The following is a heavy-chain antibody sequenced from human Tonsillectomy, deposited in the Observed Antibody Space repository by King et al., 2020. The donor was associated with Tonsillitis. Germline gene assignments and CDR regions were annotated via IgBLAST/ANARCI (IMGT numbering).Heavy chain of an antibody. CDR3: TKEAFSSTCYEVCLDP. V-gene: IGHV3-49*04. D-gene: IGHD2-2*01. CDR1: GFTFVEYA. Sequence: VQLVESGGGLVQPGRSLRLSCTASGFTFVEYAMNWVRQAPGKGLEWVGFIRSNTYGGTTEYAASVKGRFTISRDDSKSIAYLQMNSLKTEESAVYYYTKEAFSSTCYEVCLDPWGQGTLVTVSS. CDR2: IRSNTYGGTT. J-gene: IGHJ5*02.